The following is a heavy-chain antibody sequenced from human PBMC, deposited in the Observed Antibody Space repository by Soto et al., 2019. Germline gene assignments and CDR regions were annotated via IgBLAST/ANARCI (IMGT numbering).Heavy chain of an antibody. J-gene: IGHJ6*02. Sequence: TLSLTCTVSGGSISGYYWTWIRQPPGRGLEWIGNIYYSGSTNYNPSLESRVTMSVDTSKNQFSLKLSSVTAAETAVYYCARDIFALGDYYFGMDLWGQGTTVTVSS. CDR1: GGSISGYY. CDR3: ARDIFALGDYYFGMDL. D-gene: IGHD3-3*01. V-gene: IGHV4-59*01. CDR2: IYYSGST.